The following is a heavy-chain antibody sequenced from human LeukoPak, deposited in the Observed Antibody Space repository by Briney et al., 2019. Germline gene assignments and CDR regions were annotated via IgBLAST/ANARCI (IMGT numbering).Heavy chain of an antibody. CDR1: GFTLSSYR. D-gene: IGHD3-10*01. J-gene: IGHJ4*02. CDR2: INQDGGGK. CDR3: ARGGVSFAECAY. Sequence: PGGSLRLSCAASGFTLSSYRMSWVRQAPGKGLEWVANINQDGGGKYYVDSLKGRFTIARDNAKNSLELQMNKLTAHDTTEQYCARGGVSFAECAYWGRGTLVTVSS. V-gene: IGHV3-7*03.